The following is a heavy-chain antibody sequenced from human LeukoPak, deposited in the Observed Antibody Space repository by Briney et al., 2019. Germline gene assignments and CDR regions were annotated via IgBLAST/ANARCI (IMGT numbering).Heavy chain of an antibody. Sequence: SETLSLTCTVSGYSISSGYSWGWIRQPPGKGLEWIGSIYHTGSTYYNPSLKSRVTISVDTSKNQFSLKLTSVTAADTAVYFCAREVHYWGQGTLVTVSS. D-gene: IGHD4/OR15-4a*01. J-gene: IGHJ4*02. CDR3: AREVHY. CDR2: IYHTGST. CDR1: GYSISSGYS. V-gene: IGHV4-38-2*02.